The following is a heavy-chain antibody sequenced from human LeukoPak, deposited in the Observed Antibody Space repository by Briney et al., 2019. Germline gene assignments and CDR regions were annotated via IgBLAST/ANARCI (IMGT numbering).Heavy chain of an antibody. V-gene: IGHV3-9*01. Sequence: GGSLRLSCAASGFTFDDYAMHWVRHAPGKGLEWVSGISWNSGSIGYADSVKGRFTISRDNAKNSLYLQMNSLRAEDTALYYCAKDIIPAAFDAFDIWGQGTMVTVSS. CDR2: ISWNSGSI. D-gene: IGHD6-13*01. J-gene: IGHJ3*02. CDR3: AKDIIPAAFDAFDI. CDR1: GFTFDDYA.